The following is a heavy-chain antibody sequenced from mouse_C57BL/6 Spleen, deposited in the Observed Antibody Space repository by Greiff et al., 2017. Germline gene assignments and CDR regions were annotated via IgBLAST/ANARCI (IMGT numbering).Heavy chain of an antibody. V-gene: IGHV1-42*01. CDR2: INPSTGGT. Sequence: EVQLQQSGPELVKPGASVKISCKASGYSFTGYYMNWVKQSPEKSLEWIGEINPSTGGTTSNQKFKAKATLTVDKSSSTAYMQLKILTSEDSAVYYCARLNSNYLYYFDYWGQGTTLTVSS. D-gene: IGHD2-5*01. CDR3: ARLNSNYLYYFDY. J-gene: IGHJ2*01. CDR1: GYSFTGYY.